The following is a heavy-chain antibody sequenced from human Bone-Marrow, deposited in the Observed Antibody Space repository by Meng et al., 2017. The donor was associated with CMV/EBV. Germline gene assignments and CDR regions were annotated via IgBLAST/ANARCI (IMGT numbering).Heavy chain of an antibody. D-gene: IGHD3-3*01. Sequence: GESLKISCAASGFTFSNAWMSWVRQAPGKGLEWVGRIKSKTDGGTTDYAAPVKGRFTISRDDSKNTLYLQMNSLKTEDTAVYYCIYDFWSGSIRSLDYWGQGTLVTASS. V-gene: IGHV3-15*01. CDR3: IYDFWSGSIRSLDY. CDR1: GFTFSNAW. J-gene: IGHJ4*02. CDR2: IKSKTDGGTT.